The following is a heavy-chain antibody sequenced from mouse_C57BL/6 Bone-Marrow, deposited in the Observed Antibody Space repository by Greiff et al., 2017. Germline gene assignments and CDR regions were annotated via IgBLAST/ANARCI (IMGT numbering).Heavy chain of an antibody. J-gene: IGHJ1*03. Sequence: DVMLVESGGGLVKPGGSLTLSCAASGFTFSSYTMSWVRQTPEKRLQWVAAISGGGGNTYYPDSVKGRFTISRDNDKNILYLQRSSLRSEDTALYYCSRQVTTVLATKYFDVWGTGTTVTVSS. CDR1: GFTFSSYT. CDR3: SRQVTTVLATKYFDV. D-gene: IGHD1-1*01. CDR2: ISGGGGNT. V-gene: IGHV5-9*01.